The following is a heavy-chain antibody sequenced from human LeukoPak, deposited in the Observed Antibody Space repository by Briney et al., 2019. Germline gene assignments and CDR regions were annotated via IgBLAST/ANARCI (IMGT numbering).Heavy chain of an antibody. Sequence: NTGESLKISCKGSGYSFTSYWIGWVRQLPGKGLEWMGIIYPGDSDTRYSPSFQGQVTISADKSISTAYLQWNSLKASDTAMYYCARRSGWYYFDYWGQGTLVTVSS. CDR1: GYSFTSYW. D-gene: IGHD6-19*01. V-gene: IGHV5-51*01. J-gene: IGHJ4*02. CDR2: IYPGDSDT. CDR3: ARRSGWYYFDY.